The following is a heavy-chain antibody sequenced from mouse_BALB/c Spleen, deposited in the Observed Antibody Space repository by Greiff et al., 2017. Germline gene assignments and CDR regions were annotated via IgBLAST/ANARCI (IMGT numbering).Heavy chain of an antibody. D-gene: IGHD2-4*01. V-gene: IGHV1S29*02. CDR2: IYPYNGGT. CDR3: ARDDYDGAWFAY. Sequence: VQLKQSGPELVKPGASVKISCKASGYTFTDYNMHWVKQSHGKSLEWIGYIYPYNGGTGYNQKFKSKATLTVDNSSSTAYMELRSLTSEDSAVYYCARDDYDGAWFAYWGQGTLVTVSA. CDR1: GYTFTDYN. J-gene: IGHJ3*01.